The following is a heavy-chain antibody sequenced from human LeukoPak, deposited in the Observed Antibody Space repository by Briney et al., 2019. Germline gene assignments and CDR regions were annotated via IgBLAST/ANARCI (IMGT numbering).Heavy chain of an antibody. CDR1: GGSLSSYY. J-gene: IGHJ4*02. D-gene: IGHD1-14*01. Sequence: PSETLSLTCTVSGGSLSSYYWSWIRQPAGKGLEWIGRIYTSGSTNYNPSLKSRVTMSVDTSKNQFSLKLSSVTAAGTAVYYCAAHNRNWGEKYYFDYWGQGTLVTVSS. CDR3: AAHNRNWGEKYYFDY. CDR2: IYTSGST. V-gene: IGHV4-4*07.